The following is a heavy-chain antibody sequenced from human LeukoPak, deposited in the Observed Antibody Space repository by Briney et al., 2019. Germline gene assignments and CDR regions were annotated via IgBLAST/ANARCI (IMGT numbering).Heavy chain of an antibody. J-gene: IGHJ5*02. CDR2: ISAYNGNT. CDR1: GYTFTSYG. V-gene: IGHV1-18*01. Sequence: GASVKVSCKASGYTFTSYGISWVRQAPGQGLEWMGWISAYNGNTNYAQKLQGRVTMTTDTSTSTAYMELRSLRSDDTAVYYCARAKVAVAGWLWTNNWFDPWGQGTLVTVSS. CDR3: ARAKVAVAGWLWTNNWFDP. D-gene: IGHD6-19*01.